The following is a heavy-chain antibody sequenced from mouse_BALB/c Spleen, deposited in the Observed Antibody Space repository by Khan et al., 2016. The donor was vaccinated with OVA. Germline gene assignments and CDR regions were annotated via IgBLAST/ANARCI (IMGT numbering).Heavy chain of an antibody. CDR2: INPGNGNT. J-gene: IGHJ2*01. Sequence: QVQLQQSGTELVRPGTSVKVSCKASGYAFTSYLIEWVNQRPGQGLEWIGLINPGNGNTNYNEKFKGKATLTADKSSSTAYMQLSRLTSDDSAVYCCARSQLGLRFDYWGQGTTLTVSS. V-gene: IGHV1-54*01. CDR3: ARSQLGLRFDY. CDR1: GYAFTSYL. D-gene: IGHD3-1*01.